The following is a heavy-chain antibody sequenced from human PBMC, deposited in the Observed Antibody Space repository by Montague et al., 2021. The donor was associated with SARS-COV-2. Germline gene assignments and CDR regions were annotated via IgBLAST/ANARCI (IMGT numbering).Heavy chain of an antibody. Sequence: CAISGDSVSRNSAAWNWNRQSPYSGLEWLGRTYYRSKWYNDYAVSVKSRITINPDTSKNQISLQLNSVTPEDTAVYYCARTSASSDYWGQGTLVTVSS. V-gene: IGHV6-1*01. J-gene: IGHJ4*02. CDR3: ARTSASSDY. CDR2: TYYRSKWYN. CDR1: GDSVSRNSAA. D-gene: IGHD1-26*01.